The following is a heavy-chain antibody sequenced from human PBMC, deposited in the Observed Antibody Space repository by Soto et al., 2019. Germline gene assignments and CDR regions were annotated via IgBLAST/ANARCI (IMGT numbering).Heavy chain of an antibody. J-gene: IGHJ5*02. Sequence: SVKVSCKASGFTFTSSAVQWVRQARGQRLEWIGWIVVGSGNTNYAQKFQERVTITRDMSTSTAYMELSSLRSEDTAVYYCAAGSIAAAVINWFDPWGQGTLVTV. V-gene: IGHV1-58*01. CDR3: AAGSIAAAVINWFDP. D-gene: IGHD6-13*01. CDR2: IVVGSGNT. CDR1: GFTFTSSA.